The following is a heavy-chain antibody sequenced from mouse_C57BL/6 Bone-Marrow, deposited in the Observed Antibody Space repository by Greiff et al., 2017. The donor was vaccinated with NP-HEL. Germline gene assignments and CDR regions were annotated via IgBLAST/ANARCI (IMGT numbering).Heavy chain of an antibody. D-gene: IGHD1-1*01. Sequence: QVQLKQPGAELVKPGASVKLSCKASGYTFTSYWMQWVKQRPGQGLEWIGEIDPSDSYTNYNQKFKGKATLTVDTSSSTAYMQLSSLTSEDSAVYYCARIVITTVVAGDYWGQGTTLTVSS. CDR1: GYTFTSYW. CDR3: ARIVITTVVAGDY. V-gene: IGHV1-50*01. J-gene: IGHJ2*01. CDR2: IDPSDSYT.